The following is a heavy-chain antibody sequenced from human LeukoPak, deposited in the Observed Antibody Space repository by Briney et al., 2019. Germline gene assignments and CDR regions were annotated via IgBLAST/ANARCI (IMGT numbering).Heavy chain of an antibody. Sequence: GGSLRLSCAASGFTFSSYSMNWVRQAPGKGLEWVSSISSSSSYIYYADSVKGRFTVSRDNSKNTVYLQMNSLRAEDTAVYYCAREWSGYSFDYWGQGALVAVSS. V-gene: IGHV3-21*01. J-gene: IGHJ4*02. CDR2: ISSSSSYI. CDR3: AREWSGYSFDY. D-gene: IGHD5-18*01. CDR1: GFTFSSYS.